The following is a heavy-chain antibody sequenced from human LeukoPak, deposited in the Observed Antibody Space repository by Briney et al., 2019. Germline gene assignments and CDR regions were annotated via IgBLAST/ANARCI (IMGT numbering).Heavy chain of an antibody. Sequence: KTSETLSLTCAVYGGSFSGYYWSWIRQSPGKGLEWIGEINHSGSTNYNPSLKSRVTISVDASKNQFSLKLSSVTAADTAVYYCARVPVNTAMVGFDYWGQGTLVTVSS. CDR3: ARVPVNTAMVGFDY. CDR1: GGSFSGYY. V-gene: IGHV4-34*01. J-gene: IGHJ4*02. CDR2: INHSGST. D-gene: IGHD5-18*01.